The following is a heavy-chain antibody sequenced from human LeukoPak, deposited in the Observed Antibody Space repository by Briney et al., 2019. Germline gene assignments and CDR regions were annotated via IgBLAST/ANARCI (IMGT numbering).Heavy chain of an antibody. J-gene: IGHJ4*02. D-gene: IGHD1-26*01. CDR1: GGSFSGYC. CDR3: ARGRIEGATRANECCFDY. CDR2: INHSGST. Sequence: PSETLSLTCAVYGGSFSGYCWSWIRQPPGKGLEWIGEINHSGSTNYNPSLKSRVTISVDTSKNQFSLKLSSVTAADTAVYYCARGRIEGATRANECCFDYWGQGTLVTVSS. V-gene: IGHV4-34*01.